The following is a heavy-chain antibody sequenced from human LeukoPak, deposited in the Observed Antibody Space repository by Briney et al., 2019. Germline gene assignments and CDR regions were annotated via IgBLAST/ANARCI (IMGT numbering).Heavy chain of an antibody. CDR1: GGTFSSYA. CDR3: ARDLGVRYQLSGP. J-gene: IGHJ5*02. D-gene: IGHD2-2*01. Sequence: GASVKVSCKASGGTFSSYAISWVRQAPGQGLEWMGIINPSGGSTSYAQKFQGRVTMTRDTSTSTVYMELSSLRSEDTAVYYCARDLGVRYQLSGPWGQGTLVTVSS. V-gene: IGHV1-46*03. CDR2: INPSGGST.